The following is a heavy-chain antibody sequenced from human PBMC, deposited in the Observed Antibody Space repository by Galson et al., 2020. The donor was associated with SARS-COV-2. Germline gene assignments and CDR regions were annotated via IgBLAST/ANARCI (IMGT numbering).Heavy chain of an antibody. D-gene: IGHD3-10*01. CDR1: GGSISSGGYY. J-gene: IGHJ4*02. Sequence: KTSETLSLTCTVSGGSISSGGYYWNWIRQPPEKGLEWVAYIYYSGTTYYTFYNPSLNSRVTISMDTSKNQFSLDLRSVTAADTAVYYCVRDVVRGCNPREAFFDSWGQGTLVTVSS. CDR2: IYYSGTT. CDR3: VRDVVRGCNPREAFFDS. V-gene: IGHV4-31*03.